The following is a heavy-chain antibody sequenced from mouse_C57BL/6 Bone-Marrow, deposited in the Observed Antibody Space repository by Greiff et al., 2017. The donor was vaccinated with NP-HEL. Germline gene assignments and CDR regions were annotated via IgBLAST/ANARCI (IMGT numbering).Heavy chain of an antibody. CDR1: GYTFTDYN. CDR3: ARLAGSNQEFFAY. J-gene: IGHJ3*01. CDR2: INPNNGGT. D-gene: IGHD4-1*01. Sequence: VQLKQSGPELVKPGASVKIPCKASGYTFTDYNMDWVKQSHGKSLEWIGDINPNNGGTIYNQKFKGKATLTVDKSSSTAYMELRSLTSEDTAVYYCARLAGSNQEFFAYWGQGTLVTVSA. V-gene: IGHV1-18*01.